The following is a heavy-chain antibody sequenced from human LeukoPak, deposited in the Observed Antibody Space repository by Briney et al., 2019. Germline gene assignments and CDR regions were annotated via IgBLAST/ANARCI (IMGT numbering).Heavy chain of an antibody. Sequence: PGAPLRLSCAASGFTFSSYAMSWVRQAPGKGLEWGSTISGRGAGTYSADSGKGRFTISRDNAKNTLYLQMISLRVEDTAVYYCAKHHRMAARLVYFDYWGQGTLVTVSS. CDR1: GFTFSSYA. D-gene: IGHD6-6*01. CDR3: AKHHRMAARLVYFDY. CDR2: ISGRGAGT. V-gene: IGHV3-23*01. J-gene: IGHJ4*02.